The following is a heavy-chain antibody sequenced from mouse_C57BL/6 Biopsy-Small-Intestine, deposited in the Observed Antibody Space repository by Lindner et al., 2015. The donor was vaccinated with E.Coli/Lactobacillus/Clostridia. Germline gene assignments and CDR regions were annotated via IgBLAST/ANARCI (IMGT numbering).Heavy chain of an antibody. V-gene: IGHV1-84*02. CDR2: IHPNSGRT. J-gene: IGHJ2*01. Sequence: SVKVSCKASGYTFTDYYIHWLRLAPGQGLEWVGWIHPNSGRTSYAPKFRGRVTMTRDTSISTAYMELSSLRSDDTAVYYCARDHFDFWSGAHGYFDYWGQGTLVTVSS. D-gene: IGHD1-2*01. CDR3: ARDHFDFWSGAHGYFDY. CDR1: GYTFTDYY.